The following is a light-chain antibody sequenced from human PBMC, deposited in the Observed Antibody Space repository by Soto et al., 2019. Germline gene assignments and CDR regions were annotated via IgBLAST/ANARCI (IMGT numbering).Light chain of an antibody. J-gene: IGKJ2*01. CDR3: QQYGSLPYT. CDR1: QSVSSSY. V-gene: IGKV3-20*01. Sequence: EIVLTQSPGTLSLSPGERATLSCRASQSVSSSYLAWYQQKPGHAPRLLIYAASNRATGIPDRFSGSGSGTDFTLTISRLQPEDFAVYHCQQYGSLPYTFGQGTKLEIK. CDR2: AAS.